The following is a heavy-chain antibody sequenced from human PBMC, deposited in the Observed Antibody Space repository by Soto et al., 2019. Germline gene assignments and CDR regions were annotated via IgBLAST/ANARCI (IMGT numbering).Heavy chain of an antibody. Sequence: QVQLVESGGGVVQPERSLRVSCAASGFTFNGHAMHWVRQAPGKGLEWVAQIWSDGRNKYYSDSVKGRFTISRDNSKNILTLQMDSLSAEDTAVYYCAREGQQQTPYGRDVWGQGTTVTVSS. CDR3: AREGQQQTPYGRDV. D-gene: IGHD6-13*01. J-gene: IGHJ6*02. V-gene: IGHV3-33*01. CDR2: IWSDGRNK. CDR1: GFTFNGHA.